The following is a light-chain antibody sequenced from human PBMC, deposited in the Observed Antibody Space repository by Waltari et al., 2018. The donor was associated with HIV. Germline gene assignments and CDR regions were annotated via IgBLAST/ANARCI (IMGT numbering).Light chain of an antibody. CDR2: GAT. V-gene: IGKV3-15*01. J-gene: IGKJ2*01. CDR1: QSVTTN. CDR3: QQYNNWPPEDT. Sequence: EIVMTQSPATLSVSPGESAILSRRASQSVTTNVAWYQQKPGQAPRHLIYGATTRATGIPARFSGSGSVTGFTLTISSLQSEDFAIYYCQQYNNWPPEDTFGQGTKLEIK.